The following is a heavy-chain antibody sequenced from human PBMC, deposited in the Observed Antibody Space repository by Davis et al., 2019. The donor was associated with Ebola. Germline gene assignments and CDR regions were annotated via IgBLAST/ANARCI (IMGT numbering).Heavy chain of an antibody. V-gene: IGHV3-33*08. Sequence: GGSLRLSCAASGFTFSSYSMSWVRQAPGKGLEWVAVIWYDGSNKYYADSVKGRFTISRDNSKNTLYLQMNSLRAEDTAVYYCARGPTAMVTGGYFDYWGQGTLVTVSS. CDR2: IWYDGSNK. CDR3: ARGPTAMVTGGYFDY. J-gene: IGHJ4*02. CDR1: GFTFSSYS. D-gene: IGHD5-18*01.